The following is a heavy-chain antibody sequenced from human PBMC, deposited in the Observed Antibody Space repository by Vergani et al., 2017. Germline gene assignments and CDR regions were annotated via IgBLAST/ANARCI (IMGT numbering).Heavy chain of an antibody. CDR1: GGSISSYY. Sequence: QVQLQASGPGLVKPSETLSLTCTVSGGSISSYYWSWIRQPPGKGLELIGYIYYSGSTNYNPSLKSRVTISVATSKNQFSLKLSSVTASDTAVYYCARSGSGSYYDYWGQGTLVTVSS. J-gene: IGHJ4*02. V-gene: IGHV4-59*08. CDR3: ARSGSGSYYDY. CDR2: IYYSGST. D-gene: IGHD1-26*01.